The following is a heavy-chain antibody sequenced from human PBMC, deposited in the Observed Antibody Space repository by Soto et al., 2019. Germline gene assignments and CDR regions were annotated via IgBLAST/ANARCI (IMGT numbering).Heavy chain of an antibody. V-gene: IGHV3-30*18. D-gene: IGHD4-17*01. J-gene: IGHJ4*02. CDR3: AKDRYDYGDSGPNDY. Sequence: QVQLVESGGGVVQPGRSLRLSCAASGFTFSSYGMHWVRQAPGKGLEWVAVISYDGSNKYYADSVKGRFTISRDNSKNTLYLQMNSLRAEDTAVYYCAKDRYDYGDSGPNDYWGQGTLVTVSS. CDR2: ISYDGSNK. CDR1: GFTFSSYG.